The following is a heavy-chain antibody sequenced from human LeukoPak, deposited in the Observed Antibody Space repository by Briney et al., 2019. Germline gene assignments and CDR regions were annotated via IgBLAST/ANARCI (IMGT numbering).Heavy chain of an antibody. CDR1: GFTFSSYT. D-gene: IGHD2-21*02. CDR3: ARSYCGGDCYGD. V-gene: IGHV3-21*01. CDR2: ISSSSSHI. J-gene: IGHJ1*01. Sequence: GGSLRLSCAASGFTFSSYTMNWVRQAPGKGLEYVSSISSSSSHIYYADSVKGRFTISRDNTKSSLYLQMNSLRAEDMAVYYCARSYCGGDCYGDWGQGTLVTVSS.